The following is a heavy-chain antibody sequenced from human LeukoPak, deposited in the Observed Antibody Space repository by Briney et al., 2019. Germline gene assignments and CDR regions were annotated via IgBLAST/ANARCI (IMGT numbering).Heavy chain of an antibody. D-gene: IGHD1-26*01. CDR1: GFTVSSNY. CDR3: ASSIVGATTLDY. Sequence: GGSLRLSCAASGFTVSSNYMSWVRQAPGKGLEWVSVIYSGGSTYYADSVKGRFTISRDNSKNTLYLQMNSLRAEDTAVYYCASSIVGATTLDYWGQGTLVTVSS. CDR2: IYSGGST. J-gene: IGHJ4*02. V-gene: IGHV3-53*01.